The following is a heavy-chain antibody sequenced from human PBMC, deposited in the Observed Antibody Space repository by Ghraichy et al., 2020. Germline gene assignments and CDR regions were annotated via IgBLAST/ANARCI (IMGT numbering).Heavy chain of an antibody. CDR3: ARRGMAASGEDFDY. CDR1: GFTFSSYG. D-gene: IGHD6-13*01. Sequence: GGSLRLSCVVSGFTFSSYGMNWVRQAPGKGLEWVSYISSTSRSIYYADSVKGRFTISRDNAKNSLYLQMNSLRDEDTAVYFCARRGMAASGEDFDYWGQGTLVTVSS. J-gene: IGHJ4*02. CDR2: ISSTSRSI. V-gene: IGHV3-48*02.